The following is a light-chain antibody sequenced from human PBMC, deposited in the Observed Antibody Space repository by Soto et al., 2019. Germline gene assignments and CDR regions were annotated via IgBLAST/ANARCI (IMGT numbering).Light chain of an antibody. V-gene: IGKV3-15*01. CDR3: QHYNNWPFT. CDR2: AVS. CDR1: QSVSSN. Sequence: EILMTQSPATLSVSPGERATLSCRASQSVSSNLAWYQQKPGQAPRLLIYAVSTRATGIPARFSGSGSGTEFTLTINSLQSEDFAVYYCQHYNNWPFTFGQGTRLEIK. J-gene: IGKJ5*01.